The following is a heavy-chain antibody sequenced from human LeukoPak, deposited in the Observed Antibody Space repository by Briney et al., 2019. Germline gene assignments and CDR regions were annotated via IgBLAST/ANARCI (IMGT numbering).Heavy chain of an antibody. CDR1: GFTFSSYA. CDR2: IRSDGTT. CDR3: ARDHGVRLRLGVDGMDV. Sequence: PGGSLRLSCAASGFTFSSYAMSWVRQAPGKGLEWVSVIRSDGTTDYADSVKGRFDVSRDNFKNTLYLQMNSLRAEDTAVYYCARDHGVRLRLGVDGMDVWGQGTTVTVSS. V-gene: IGHV3-66*01. D-gene: IGHD4-17*01. J-gene: IGHJ6*02.